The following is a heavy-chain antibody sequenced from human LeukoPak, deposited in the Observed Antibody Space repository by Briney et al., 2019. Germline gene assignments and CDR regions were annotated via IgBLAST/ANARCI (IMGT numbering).Heavy chain of an antibody. Sequence: TGGSLRLSCAASGFTFSTYAMSWVRQAPGKGLEWVSGISGSGGSTYYADSVKGRFTISRDNSKNTLYLQMNSLIDEETAVYYCAKFFRTITTTATRYFDYWGQGTLVTVSS. V-gene: IGHV3-23*01. CDR2: ISGSGGST. CDR3: AKFFRTITTTATRYFDY. J-gene: IGHJ4*02. D-gene: IGHD1-1*01. CDR1: GFTFSTYA.